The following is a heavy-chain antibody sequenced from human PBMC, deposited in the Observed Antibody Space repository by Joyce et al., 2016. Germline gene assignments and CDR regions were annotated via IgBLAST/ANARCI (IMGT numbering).Heavy chain of an antibody. CDR2: LNNSGVS. CDR1: GGPFRGFF. V-gene: IGHV4-34*01. CDR3: VRSQWLAPLMY. J-gene: IGHJ4*02. D-gene: IGHD6-19*01. Sequence: QVQLQQWGAGLLKPSETLSLTCAVSGGPFRGFFWTWVRQPPGKGLEWIGDLNNSGVSNYNPSLKTRVTFSVDTSKNQFSLKLTSLSAADTAVYYCVRSQWLAPLMYWGQGTPVTVSS.